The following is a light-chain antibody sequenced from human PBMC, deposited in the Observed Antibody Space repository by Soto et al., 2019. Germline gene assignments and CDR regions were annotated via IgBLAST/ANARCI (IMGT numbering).Light chain of an antibody. CDR1: QSLLHSDGYNY. CDR2: LGS. J-gene: IGKJ3*01. CDR3: MQALQTPLFT. V-gene: IGKV2-28*01. Sequence: DIVMTQSPLYLPVTPGEPASISCRSSQSLLHSDGYNYLDWYLQKPGQSPQLLIYLGSNRASGVPDRFSGSGSGTDFTLKISRVEAEDVGVYYCMQALQTPLFTFGPGTKVYL.